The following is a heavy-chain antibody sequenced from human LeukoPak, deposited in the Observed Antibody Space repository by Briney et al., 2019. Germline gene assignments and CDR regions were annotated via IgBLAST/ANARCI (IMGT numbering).Heavy chain of an antibody. Sequence: SQTLSLTCSVSGCSLSSGSYYWSWIRQPAGKGLEWIGRIYTSGSTNYNPSLKSRVTISVDTSKNQFSLKLSSVTAADTAVYYCARDSPVYYCSGGSCYFSYWGQGTLVTVSS. J-gene: IGHJ4*02. CDR2: IYTSGST. CDR1: GCSLSSGSYY. D-gene: IGHD2-15*01. CDR3: ARDSPVYYCSGGSCYFSY. V-gene: IGHV4-61*02.